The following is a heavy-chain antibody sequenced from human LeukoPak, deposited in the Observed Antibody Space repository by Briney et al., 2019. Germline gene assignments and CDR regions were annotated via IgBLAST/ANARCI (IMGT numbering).Heavy chain of an antibody. Sequence: ASVKVSCKASGGTFSSYAISWVRQAPGQGLEWMGGIIPIFGTADYAQKFQGRVTITADKSTSTAYMELSSLRSEDTAVYYCARYDIRRLFDYWGQGTLVTVSS. CDR1: GGTFSSYA. J-gene: IGHJ4*02. CDR3: ARYDIRRLFDY. CDR2: IIPIFGTA. V-gene: IGHV1-69*06. D-gene: IGHD2-8*01.